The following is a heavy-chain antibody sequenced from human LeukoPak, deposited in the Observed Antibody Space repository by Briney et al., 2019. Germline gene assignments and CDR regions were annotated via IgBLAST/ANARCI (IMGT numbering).Heavy chain of an antibody. V-gene: IGHV3-7*01. CDR1: GFTCSSYC. J-gene: IGHJ4*02. Sequence: PGGSLRLSCAASGFTCSSYCMSWVRQAPGKGLDWVANIKQDGSEKYYVDSVKGRFTISRDNAKNSLYLQINSLRAEDTAVYYGPRIRRGWSQNWDYWGQGTLVTVSS. CDR3: PRIRRGWSQNWDY. D-gene: IGHD6-19*01. CDR2: IKQDGSEK.